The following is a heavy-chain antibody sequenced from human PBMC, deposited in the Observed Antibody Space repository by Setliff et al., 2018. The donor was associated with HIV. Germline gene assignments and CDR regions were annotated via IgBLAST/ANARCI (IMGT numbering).Heavy chain of an antibody. CDR2: IDSGSSSI. Sequence: GGSLRLSCAASGSRFSRYSMNWVRQAPGKGLEWVAYIDSGSSSIFYGDSVKGRFTISRDDAENSLLLHMNSLRAEDTAVYYCAREITGYYYGMDVWGQGTTVTVSS. J-gene: IGHJ6*02. CDR1: GSRFSRYS. CDR3: AREITGYYYGMDV. D-gene: IGHD1-20*01. V-gene: IGHV3-48*04.